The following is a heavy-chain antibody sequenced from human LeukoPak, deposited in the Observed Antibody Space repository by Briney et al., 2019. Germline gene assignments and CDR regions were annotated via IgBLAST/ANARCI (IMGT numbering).Heavy chain of an antibody. CDR1: GFTFSSYS. CDR3: ARDSPPEAGYMDV. V-gene: IGHV3-21*01. D-gene: IGHD1-14*01. Sequence: PGGSLRLSCAASGFTFSSYSMNWVRPAPGKGLEWVSSISSSSSYIYYADSVKGRFTISRDNAKNSLYLQMNSLRAEDTAVYYCARDSPPEAGYMDVWGKGTTVTVSS. J-gene: IGHJ6*03. CDR2: ISSSSSYI.